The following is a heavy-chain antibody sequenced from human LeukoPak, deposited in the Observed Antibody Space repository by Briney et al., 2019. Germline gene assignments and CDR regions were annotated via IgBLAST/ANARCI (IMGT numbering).Heavy chain of an antibody. V-gene: IGHV3-48*04. J-gene: IGHJ6*04. CDR1: RFTFSNYW. CDR3: AELGITMIGGV. D-gene: IGHD3-10*02. Sequence: GGSLRLSCAASRFTFSNYWMNWVRQATGKGLEWVSYISSSGSTIYYADSVKGRFTISRDNAKNSLYLQMNSLRAEDTAVYYCAELGITMIGGVWGKGTTVTISS. CDR2: ISSSGSTI.